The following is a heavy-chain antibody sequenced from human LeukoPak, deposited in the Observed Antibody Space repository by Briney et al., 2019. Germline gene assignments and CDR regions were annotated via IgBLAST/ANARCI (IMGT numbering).Heavy chain of an antibody. CDR3: ARGSSSSAVDY. CDR2: INAGNGNT. Sequence: ASVKVSCKASGYTFTTYAMHWVRQAPGQRLEWMGWINAGNGNTKYSEKFQARVTITRDTSASTAYMELSSLRSEDTAVYYCARGSSSSAVDYWGQGTLVTVSS. D-gene: IGHD6-6*01. V-gene: IGHV1-3*01. CDR1: GYTFTTYA. J-gene: IGHJ4*02.